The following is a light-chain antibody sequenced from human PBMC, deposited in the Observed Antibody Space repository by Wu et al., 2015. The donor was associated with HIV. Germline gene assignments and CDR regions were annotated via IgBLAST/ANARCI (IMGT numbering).Light chain of an antibody. CDR2: DAS. J-gene: IGKJ4*01. CDR3: QQYGSSPLT. V-gene: IGKV3-20*01. CDR1: QTVSSNY. Sequence: LSCRASQTVSSNYLAWYQQKPGQAPRLLMYDASSRATGIPDRFGGSGSGTDFTLTINRLEPVDSAVYYCQQYGSSPLTFGGGTKVEIK.